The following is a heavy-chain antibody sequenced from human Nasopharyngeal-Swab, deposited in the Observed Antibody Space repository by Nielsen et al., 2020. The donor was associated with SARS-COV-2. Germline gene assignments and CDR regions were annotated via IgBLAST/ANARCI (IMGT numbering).Heavy chain of an antibody. J-gene: IGHJ4*02. V-gene: IGHV3-30*18. Sequence: LSLTCAASGFTFSSSGTDWVRQAPGKGLEWVAVISYDGSNEYYGDSVKGRFTISRDNSKNTLYLQMNSLRVDDTAVYYCAKDVHGDYGGIDYWGQGILVTVSS. CDR1: GFTFSSSG. CDR3: AKDVHGDYGGIDY. CDR2: ISYDGSNE. D-gene: IGHD4-17*01.